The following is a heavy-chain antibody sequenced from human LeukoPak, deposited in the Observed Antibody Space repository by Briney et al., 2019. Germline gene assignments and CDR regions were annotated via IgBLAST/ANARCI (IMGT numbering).Heavy chain of an antibody. Sequence: ASVKVSCKASGYTFTSHYMHWVRQAPGEGLEWMGRINHSGGSTTYAQRFQGRVTMTRDTSTSTVYMELSSLRSEDTAVYFCARDSYYDSSGSVDYWGQGTLVTVSS. J-gene: IGHJ4*02. V-gene: IGHV1-46*01. CDR3: ARDSYYDSSGSVDY. D-gene: IGHD3-22*01. CDR2: INHSGGST. CDR1: GYTFTSHY.